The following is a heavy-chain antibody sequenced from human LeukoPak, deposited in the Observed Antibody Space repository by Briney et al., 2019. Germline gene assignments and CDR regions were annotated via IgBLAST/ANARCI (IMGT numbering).Heavy chain of an antibody. V-gene: IGHV4-59*08. CDR3: ASSELHLITIFGVVPDAFDI. J-gene: IGHJ3*02. Sequence: SETLSLTCAVYGGSFSGYYWSWIRQPPGKGLEWIGYIYYSGSTNYNPSLKSRVTISVDTSKNQFSLKLSSVTAADTAVYYCASSELHLITIFGVVPDAFDIWGQGTMVTVSS. D-gene: IGHD3-3*01. CDR1: GGSFSGYY. CDR2: IYYSGST.